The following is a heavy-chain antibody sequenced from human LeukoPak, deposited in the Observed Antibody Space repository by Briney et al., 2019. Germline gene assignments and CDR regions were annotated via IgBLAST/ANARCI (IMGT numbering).Heavy chain of an antibody. CDR3: AWEKRQGTRYFDY. V-gene: IGHV4-4*07. Sequence: SETLSLTCTVFGGSLSGYYWSWIRQPAGKGLEWIGHIYTNGSTNYNPSLKSRVTMSVDTSENQFFLRLSSVTAADTALYYCAWEKRQGTRYFDYWGPGTLVKVSS. J-gene: IGHJ4*02. CDR2: IYTNGST. CDR1: GGSLSGYY. D-gene: IGHD3-10*01.